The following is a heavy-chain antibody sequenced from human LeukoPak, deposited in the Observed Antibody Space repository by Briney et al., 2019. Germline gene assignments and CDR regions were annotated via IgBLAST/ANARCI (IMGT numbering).Heavy chain of an antibody. J-gene: IGHJ4*02. CDR1: GFTFDDYA. D-gene: IGHD3-10*01. V-gene: IGHV3-9*01. CDR3: AKPLSMVRGVIIPEYYFDY. CDR2: IRWDSGSI. Sequence: SLRLSCAASGFTFDDYAMHWVRQAPGEGLELVSGIRWDSGSIGYADSVKGRFTISRDNAKNSLYLQMNSLRAEDTALYYCAKPLSMVRGVIIPEYYFDYWGQGTLVTVSS.